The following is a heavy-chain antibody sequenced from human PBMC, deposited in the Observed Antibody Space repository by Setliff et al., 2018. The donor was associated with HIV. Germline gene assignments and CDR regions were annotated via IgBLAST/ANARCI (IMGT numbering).Heavy chain of an antibody. CDR3: ARDRYGPNYYGMDV. V-gene: IGHV3-74*01. CDR1: GFTFDRFW. J-gene: IGHJ6*02. D-gene: IGHD4-17*01. CDR2: VNRDGSST. Sequence: GGSLRLSCAASGFTFDRFWMHWVRQAPGKGLVWVSRVNRDGSSTTYADSVKDRFTISRDNAKNTLYLQMNSLRAEDTAVYYCARDRYGPNYYGMDVWGQGTTVTVSS.